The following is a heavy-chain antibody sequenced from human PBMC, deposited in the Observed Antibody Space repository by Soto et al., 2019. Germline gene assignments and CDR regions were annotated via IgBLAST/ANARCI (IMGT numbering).Heavy chain of an antibody. CDR3: ARDRSQMTTVPWFDP. Sequence: QVQLVQSGAEVKKPGASVKVSCKASGYTFTSYYMHWVRQAPGQGLEWMGIINPSGGSTSYAQKFQGRVTMTRDTSTNTVYMELSSLRSEDTAVYYCARDRSQMTTVPWFDPWGQGTLVTVSS. V-gene: IGHV1-46*01. CDR1: GYTFTSYY. CDR2: INPSGGST. J-gene: IGHJ5*02. D-gene: IGHD4-17*01.